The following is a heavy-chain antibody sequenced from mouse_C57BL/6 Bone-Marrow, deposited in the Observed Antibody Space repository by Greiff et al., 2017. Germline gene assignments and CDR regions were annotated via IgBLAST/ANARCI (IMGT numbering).Heavy chain of an antibody. CDR2: INPYNGDT. CDR1: GYSFTGYF. V-gene: IGHV1-20*01. CDR3: ARGEYDYDDYYAMDY. J-gene: IGHJ4*01. Sequence: DVKLVESGPELVKPGDSVKISCKASGYSFTGYFMNWVMQSHGKSLEWIGRINPYNGDTFYNQKFKGKATLTVDKSSSTAHMELRSLTSEDSAVYYCARGEYDYDDYYAMDYWGQGTSVTVSS. D-gene: IGHD2-4*01.